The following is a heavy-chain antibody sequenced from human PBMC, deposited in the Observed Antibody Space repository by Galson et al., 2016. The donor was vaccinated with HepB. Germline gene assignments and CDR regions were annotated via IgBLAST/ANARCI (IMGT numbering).Heavy chain of an antibody. D-gene: IGHD1-14*01. V-gene: IGHV3-74*01. CDR2: INSDGSTT. J-gene: IGHJ6*04. Sequence: SLRLSCAASGFTFSDYWMHWVRQAPGKGLVWVSRINSDGSTTDSAGSVRGRFTISRDNAKNTLYLQMNSLRAEDTAVYYCARDARSSRRTQNHNYGLDVWGKGTIVTVSP. CDR3: ARDARSSRRTQNHNYGLDV. CDR1: GFTFSDYW.